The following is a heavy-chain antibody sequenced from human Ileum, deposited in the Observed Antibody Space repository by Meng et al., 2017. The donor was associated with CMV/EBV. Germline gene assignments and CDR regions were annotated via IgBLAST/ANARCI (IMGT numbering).Heavy chain of an antibody. J-gene: IGHJ4*02. V-gene: IGHV3-48*02. CDR3: ARDGAAGFYGSGRYFFDY. D-gene: IGHD3-10*01. Sequence: GESLKIFCAASGFLFNNYGMNWVRQAPGKGPEGVAFISSSSSTIFYADSVKGRFTISRENAKNSLYLQMDSLRDDDTAVYYCARDGAAGFYGSGRYFFDYWGRGTLVTVSS. CDR1: GFLFNNYG. CDR2: ISSSSSTI.